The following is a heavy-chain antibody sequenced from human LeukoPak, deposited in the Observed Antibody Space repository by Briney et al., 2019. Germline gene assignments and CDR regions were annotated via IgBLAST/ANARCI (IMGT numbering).Heavy chain of an antibody. Sequence: PSKTLSLTCTVSGGSISSSSCYWGWIRQPPGKGLEWIGGIYYTGTTYYSPSLNSRITISMDTSKKQFSLRLASVTAADTAVYYCARRAVVPAAVSYFDNWGQGTLVTVSS. V-gene: IGHV4-39*01. CDR3: ARRAVVPAAVSYFDN. J-gene: IGHJ4*02. D-gene: IGHD2-2*01. CDR2: IYYTGTT. CDR1: GGSISSSSCY.